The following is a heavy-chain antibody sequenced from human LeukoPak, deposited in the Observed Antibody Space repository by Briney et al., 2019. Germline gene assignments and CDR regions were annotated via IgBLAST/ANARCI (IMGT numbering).Heavy chain of an antibody. J-gene: IGHJ4*02. V-gene: IGHV3-48*03. CDR3: SKGYGDYEY. Sequence: GGSLRLSCAASGFTFSSYEMNRVRQAPGKGLEWISYISTSGSTIYYADSVKGRFTISRDNAKNSLYLQMNSLRAEDTAVYYCSKGYGDYEYWGQGTLVTVSS. D-gene: IGHD4-17*01. CDR1: GFTFSSYE. CDR2: ISTSGSTI.